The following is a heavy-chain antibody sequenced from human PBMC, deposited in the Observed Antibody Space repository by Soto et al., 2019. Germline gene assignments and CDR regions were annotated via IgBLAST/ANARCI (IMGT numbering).Heavy chain of an antibody. Sequence: QVQLVQSGAEVTKPGASVKVSCKTFGFTFTNYVLFWVRQAPGQRLEWVGWIHAGNGNKESSEKYQGRVTLTTDTSASTAYMELSSLRSEDTALYSFARDGFYQFLTGSPSHFFDFWGQGSLVTVAS. CDR2: IHAGNGNK. CDR1: GFTFTNYV. CDR3: ARDGFYQFLTGSPSHFFDF. D-gene: IGHD3-9*01. J-gene: IGHJ4*02. V-gene: IGHV1-3*01.